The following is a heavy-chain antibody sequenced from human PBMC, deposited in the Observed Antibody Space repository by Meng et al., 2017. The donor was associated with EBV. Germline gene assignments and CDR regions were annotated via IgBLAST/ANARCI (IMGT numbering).Heavy chain of an antibody. CDR3: VRDLWLRIGECV. CDR1: GDNFNNFD. D-gene: IGHD5-12*01. J-gene: IGHJ4*02. Sequence: QSWGGVLYAGSSVNLSWKGYGDNFNNFDIVCVRQAPGQGLEWIGNITPVVGIASYAESFQGRVTISADTFTRTAYMDLSSLRSDDTAVYYCVRDLWLRIGECVWGQGTLVTVSS. CDR2: ITPVVGIA. V-gene: IGHV1-69*04.